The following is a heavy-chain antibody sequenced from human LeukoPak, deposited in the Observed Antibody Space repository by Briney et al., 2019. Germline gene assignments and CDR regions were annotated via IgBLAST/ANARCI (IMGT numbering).Heavy chain of an antibody. CDR1: GGSISSYY. CDR2: IYTSGST. D-gene: IGHD5-12*01. Sequence: SETLSLTCTVSGGSISSYYWSWIRQPAGKGLEWIGRIYTSGSTNYNPSLKSRVTMSVDTSKNQFSLKLSSVTAADTAVYYCARGASGYESDYYYYMDVWGKGTTVTISS. J-gene: IGHJ6*03. CDR3: ARGASGYESDYYYYMDV. V-gene: IGHV4-4*07.